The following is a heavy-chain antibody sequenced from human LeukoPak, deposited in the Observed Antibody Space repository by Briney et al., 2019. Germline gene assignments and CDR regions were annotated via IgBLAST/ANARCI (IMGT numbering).Heavy chain of an antibody. CDR2: MNPNSGNT. V-gene: IGHV1-8*03. D-gene: IGHD3-3*01. Sequence: ASVKVSCKASGYTFTSYDINWVRQAPGQGLEGMGWMNPNSGNTGYAQKFQGRVTITRNTSISTAYMELSSLRSEATAVCYCARGDTIFGVVSIGGYWGQVTLVTVSS. CDR3: ARGDTIFGVVSIGGY. CDR1: GYTFTSYD. J-gene: IGHJ4*02.